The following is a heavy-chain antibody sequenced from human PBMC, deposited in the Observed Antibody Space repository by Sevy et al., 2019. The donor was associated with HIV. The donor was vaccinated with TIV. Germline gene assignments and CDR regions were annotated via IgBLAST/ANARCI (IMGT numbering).Heavy chain of an antibody. J-gene: IGHJ4*02. CDR1: GDSISSSSYY. D-gene: IGHD3-3*01. V-gene: IGHV4-39*01. CDR3: ARSNPYYDFWSGYMTSGYFDF. Sequence: LTCIVSGDSISSSSYYWGWIRQPPGKGLEWIASISYSGNTYYNPSLKSRTTMSIDTSKNQFFLTLNSVTAPDAAVYYCARSNPYYDFWSGYMTSGYFDFWGPGTLVTVSS. CDR2: ISYSGNT.